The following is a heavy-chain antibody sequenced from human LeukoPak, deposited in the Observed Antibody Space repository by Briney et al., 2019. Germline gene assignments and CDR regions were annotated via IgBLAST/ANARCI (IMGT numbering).Heavy chain of an antibody. CDR1: GDSVSSNSAA. CDR3: ARGRYSSGWTHYFDY. V-gene: IGHV6-1*01. J-gene: IGHJ4*02. CDR2: TYYRSKWYN. D-gene: IGHD6-19*01. Sequence: SQTLSLTCAISGDSVSSNSAAWNWIRQSPSRGLEWLGRTYYRSKWYNDYAVPVKSRITINPDTSKNQFSLQLNSVTPEDTAVYYCARGRYSSGWTHYFDYWGQGTLVTVSS.